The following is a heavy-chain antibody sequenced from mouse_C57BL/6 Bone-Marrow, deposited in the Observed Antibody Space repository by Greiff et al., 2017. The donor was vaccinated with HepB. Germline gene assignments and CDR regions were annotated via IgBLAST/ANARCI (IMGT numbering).Heavy chain of an antibody. V-gene: IGHV1-50*01. CDR2: IDPSDSYT. Sequence: QLQQPGAELVKPGASVKLSCKASGYTFTSYWMQWVKQRPGQGLEWIGEIDPSDSYTNYNQKFKGKATLTVDTSSSTAYMQLSSLTSEDSAVYYCAILLRSMDYWGQGTSVTVSS. CDR1: GYTFTSYW. J-gene: IGHJ4*01. D-gene: IGHD1-1*01. CDR3: AILLRSMDY.